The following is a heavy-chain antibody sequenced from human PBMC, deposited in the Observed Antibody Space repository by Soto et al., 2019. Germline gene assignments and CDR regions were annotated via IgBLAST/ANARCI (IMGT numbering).Heavy chain of an antibody. CDR2: INHSGST. Sequence: QVQLQQWGAGLLKPSETLSLTCAVYGGSFSGYYWSWIRQPPGKGLEWIGEINHSGSTNYNPSLKSRRTISVDTSKNQFSLKLSSVTAADTAVYYCARGRTKLGYCSSTSCYHRYYFDYWGQGTLVTVSS. V-gene: IGHV4-34*01. CDR1: GGSFSGYY. D-gene: IGHD2-2*01. CDR3: ARGRTKLGYCSSTSCYHRYYFDY. J-gene: IGHJ4*02.